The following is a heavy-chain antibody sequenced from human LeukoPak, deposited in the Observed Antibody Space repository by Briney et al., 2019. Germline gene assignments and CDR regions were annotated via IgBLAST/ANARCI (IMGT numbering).Heavy chain of an antibody. CDR1: GGTFSSYA. D-gene: IGHD5-12*01. CDR2: IIPIFGTA. V-gene: IGHV1-69*13. J-gene: IGHJ6*02. Sequence: SVKVSCKASGGTFSSYAISWVRQAPGQGLEWMGGIIPIFGTANYAQKFQGRVTITADESTSTAYMELSSLRSEDTAVYYCTRPPYDSYGMDVWGQGTTVTVSS. CDR3: TRPPYDSYGMDV.